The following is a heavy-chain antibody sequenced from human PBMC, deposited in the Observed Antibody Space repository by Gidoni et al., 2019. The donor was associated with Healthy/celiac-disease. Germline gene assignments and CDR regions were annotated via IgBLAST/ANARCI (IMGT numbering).Heavy chain of an antibody. D-gene: IGHD4-17*01. J-gene: IGHJ5*02. Sequence: QVQLVQSGAEVKKPGSSVKVSCKASGGTFSSYAISWVRQAPGQGLEWMGGIIPIFGTANYAQKFQGRVTITADKSTSTAYMELSSLRSEDTAVYYCARDDPLPYGDYLVRPDTNWFDPWGQGTLVTVSS. CDR3: ARDDPLPYGDYLVRPDTNWFDP. CDR1: GGTFSSYA. V-gene: IGHV1-69*06. CDR2: IIPIFGTA.